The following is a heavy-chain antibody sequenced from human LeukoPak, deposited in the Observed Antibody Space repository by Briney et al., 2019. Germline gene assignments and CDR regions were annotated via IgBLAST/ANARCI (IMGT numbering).Heavy chain of an antibody. D-gene: IGHD3-10*01. CDR2: IYPGGSDT. CDR3: ARWAGGLNYYGSGSYYYYFDY. J-gene: IGHJ4*02. CDR1: GYSFTSYW. Sequence: GESLKISCKGPGYSFTSYWIGWVRPVPGKGLEWMGIIYPGGSDTRYSPSFQGQVTISADKYISTAYLQWSSLKASDTAMYYCARWAGGLNYYGSGSYYYYFDYWGQGTLVTVSS. V-gene: IGHV5-51*01.